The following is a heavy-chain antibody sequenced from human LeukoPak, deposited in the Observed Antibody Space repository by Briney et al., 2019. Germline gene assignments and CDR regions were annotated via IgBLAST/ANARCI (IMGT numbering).Heavy chain of an antibody. J-gene: IGHJ4*02. D-gene: IGHD2-2*01. CDR2: INPSGGST. CDR3: ARDLSLCPYY. Sequence: ASVKVSCKASGYTFTSYGISWVRQAPGQGLEWMGIINPSGGSTSYAQKFQGRVTMTRDTSTSTVYMELSSLRSEDTAVYYCARDLSLCPYYWGQGTLVTVSS. V-gene: IGHV1-46*01. CDR1: GYTFTSYG.